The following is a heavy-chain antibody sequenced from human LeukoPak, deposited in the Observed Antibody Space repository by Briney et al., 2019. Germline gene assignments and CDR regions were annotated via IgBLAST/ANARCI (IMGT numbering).Heavy chain of an antibody. V-gene: IGHV3-30*18. D-gene: IGHD3-10*01. CDR3: AKKSPGTYYAPPDY. Sequence: GGSLRLSCAASGFTFSSYEMNWVRQAPGKGLEWVAVTSSDGSKKDYADSVKGRFTISRDNSKNTLFLQMNSLRAEDTAVYYCAKKSPGTYYAPPDYWGQGTLVTVSS. CDR1: GFTFSSYE. CDR2: TSSDGSKK. J-gene: IGHJ4*02.